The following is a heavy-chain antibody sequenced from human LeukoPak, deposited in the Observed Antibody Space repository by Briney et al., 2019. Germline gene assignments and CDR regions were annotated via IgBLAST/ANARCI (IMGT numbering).Heavy chain of an antibody. D-gene: IGHD6-19*01. Sequence: ASVKVSCKASGYTFTSYDINWVRLATGQGLEWMGWMNPNSGNTGYAQKFQGRVTMTRNTSISTAYMELSSLRSEDTAVYYCAGTYSSGWQTYYYYGMDVWGQGTTVTVSS. CDR2: MNPNSGNT. CDR3: AGTYSSGWQTYYYYGMDV. J-gene: IGHJ6*02. V-gene: IGHV1-8*01. CDR1: GYTFTSYD.